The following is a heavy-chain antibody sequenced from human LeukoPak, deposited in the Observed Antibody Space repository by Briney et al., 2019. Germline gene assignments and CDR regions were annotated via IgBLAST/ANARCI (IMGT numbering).Heavy chain of an antibody. CDR3: ARGDLRRNFDY. CDR2: IYYSRST. CDR1: GGSISSGGYY. D-gene: IGHD1-14*01. J-gene: IGHJ4*02. V-gene: IGHV4-31*03. Sequence: SETLSLTCTVSGGSISSGGYYWSWIRQHPGKGLEWIGYIYYSRSTYYNPSLKSRVTISVDTSKNQFSLKLSSVTAADTAVYYCARGDLRRNFDYWGQGTLVTVSS.